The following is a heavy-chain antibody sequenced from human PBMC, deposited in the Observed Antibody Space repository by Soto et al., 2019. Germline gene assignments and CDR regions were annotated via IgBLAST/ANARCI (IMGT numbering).Heavy chain of an antibody. CDR3: ARAAFRLRLGESFDY. D-gene: IGHD3-16*01. V-gene: IGHV1-69*12. Sequence: QVQLVQSGAEVKKPGSSVKVSCKASGGTFSSYAISWVRQAPGQGLEWMGGIIPIFGTANYAQKFQGRVTIXXDXAXXTADRELSSLRSEDTAVYYCARAAFRLRLGESFDYWGQGTLVTVSS. J-gene: IGHJ4*02. CDR2: IIPIFGTA. CDR1: GGTFSSYA.